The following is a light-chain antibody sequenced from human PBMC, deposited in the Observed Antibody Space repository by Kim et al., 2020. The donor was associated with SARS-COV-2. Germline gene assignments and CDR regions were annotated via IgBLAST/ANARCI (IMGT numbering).Light chain of an antibody. CDR1: SRDGGSFNR. Sequence: HGQSITSPCTGTSRDGGSFNRVSWYQQHPGKAPKLKIYEVNKRPSGVSNRFSGSKSGNTASLTISGLQAEDEADYYCYSYAGSPDFGTGTKVTVL. CDR2: EVN. V-gene: IGLV2-23*02. CDR3: YSYAGSPD. J-gene: IGLJ1*01.